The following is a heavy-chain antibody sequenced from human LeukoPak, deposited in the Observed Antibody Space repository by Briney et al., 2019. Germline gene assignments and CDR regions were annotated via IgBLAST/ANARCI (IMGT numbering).Heavy chain of an antibody. CDR2: ISSSSSYI. CDR3: AREAAPFV. Sequence: GGSLRLSCAASGVTFNIYSMNWVRQAPGKGLEWVSSISSSSSYIYYADSVKGRFTISRDNAKNSLYLQMNSLRDEDTAVYYCAREAAPFVWGQGTLVTVSS. J-gene: IGHJ4*02. D-gene: IGHD3-16*02. CDR1: GVTFNIYS. V-gene: IGHV3-21*01.